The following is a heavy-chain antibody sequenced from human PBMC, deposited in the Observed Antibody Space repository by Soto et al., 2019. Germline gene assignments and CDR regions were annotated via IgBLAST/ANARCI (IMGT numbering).Heavy chain of an antibody. Sequence: EVQLLESGGGLVQPGGSLRLSCAASGFTFSSYAMCWVRQAPGKGLEWVSSITSSSSYIYYADSVKGRFTISRDNAKNSLYLEMNSLRDEDTAVYFCARSGGYYYYYYGMDVWGQGITVTVSS. CDR2: ITSSSSYI. V-gene: IGHV3-21*01. CDR1: GFTFSSYA. CDR3: ARSGGYYYYYYGMDV. J-gene: IGHJ6*02.